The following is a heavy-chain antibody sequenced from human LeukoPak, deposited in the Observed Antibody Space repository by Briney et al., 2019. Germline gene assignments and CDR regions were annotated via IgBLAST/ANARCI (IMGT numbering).Heavy chain of an antibody. CDR3: AKDIVVVPAAETFDY. Sequence: GGSLRLSCAASGFTFSSYGMHWVRQAPGKGLEWVAFIRYDGSNKYYADSVKGRFTISRDNSKNTLYLQMNSLRAEDTAVYYCAKDIVVVPAAETFDYWGQGTLVTVSS. J-gene: IGHJ4*02. D-gene: IGHD2-2*01. CDR2: IRYDGSNK. V-gene: IGHV3-30*02. CDR1: GFTFSSYG.